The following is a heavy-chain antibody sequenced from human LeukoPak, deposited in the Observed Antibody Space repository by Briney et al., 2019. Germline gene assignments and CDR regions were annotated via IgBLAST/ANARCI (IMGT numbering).Heavy chain of an antibody. V-gene: IGHV4-59*01. D-gene: IGHD5-24*01. J-gene: IGHJ5*02. CDR2: VYYSGST. CDR3: ARELDGNGGWFDP. Sequence: PSETLSLTCTVSGDSISDFYCSWIRQSQEKGLEWIGEVYYSGSTHYNPSLKSRVTISVDTSKNQFSLSLRSVTAADTAVYYCARELDGNGGWFDPWGQGTVVTVSA. CDR1: GDSISDFY.